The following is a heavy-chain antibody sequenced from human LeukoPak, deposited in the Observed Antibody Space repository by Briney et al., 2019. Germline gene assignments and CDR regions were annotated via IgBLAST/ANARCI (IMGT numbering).Heavy chain of an antibody. V-gene: IGHV1-69*05. Sequence: SVKVSCKASGGTFSSYAISWVRQAPGQGLEWMGGIIPIFGTANYAQKFQGRVTITTDESTRTAYMELSSLRSEDTAVYYCARGRCSSTSCYTRPNYYYYMDVWGKGTTVTVSS. D-gene: IGHD2-2*02. CDR3: ARGRCSSTSCYTRPNYYYYMDV. CDR2: IIPIFGTA. CDR1: GGTFSSYA. J-gene: IGHJ6*03.